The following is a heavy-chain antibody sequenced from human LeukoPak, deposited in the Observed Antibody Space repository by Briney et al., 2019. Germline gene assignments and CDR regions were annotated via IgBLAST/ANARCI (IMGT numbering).Heavy chain of an antibody. J-gene: IGHJ6*02. CDR3: ARDGSPYGDSPPPGGWYSGMDV. Sequence: SVKVSCKASGGTFSSYAISWVRQAPGQGLEWMGRIIPILGIANYAQKFQGRVTITADKSTSIAYMELSSLRSEDTAVYYCARDGSPYGDSPPPGGWYSGMDVGGQGPLVTVS. V-gene: IGHV1-69*04. CDR2: IIPILGIA. D-gene: IGHD4-17*01. CDR1: GGTFSSYA.